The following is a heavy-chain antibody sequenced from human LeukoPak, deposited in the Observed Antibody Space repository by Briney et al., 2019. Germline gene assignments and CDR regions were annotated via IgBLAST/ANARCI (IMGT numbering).Heavy chain of an antibody. J-gene: IGHJ5*02. Sequence: SETLSLTCTVSGGSISSGGYYWSWIRQHPGKGLEWIGYIYYSGSTYYNPSLKSRVTISVDTSKYQFSLKLSSVTAADTAVYYCARTGGVAATTPGAYWFDPWGQGTLVTVSS. CDR2: IYYSGST. D-gene: IGHD2-15*01. CDR3: ARTGGVAATTPGAYWFDP. V-gene: IGHV4-31*03. CDR1: GGSISSGGYY.